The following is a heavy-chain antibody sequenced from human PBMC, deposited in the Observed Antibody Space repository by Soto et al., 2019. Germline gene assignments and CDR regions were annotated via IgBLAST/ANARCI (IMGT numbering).Heavy chain of an antibody. CDR1: GGSVSGYF. CDR3: ARQYGRAFDI. Sequence: QVQLQEWGAGLLKPSETLSLTCSVYGGSVSGYFWSWIRQPPGRGLEWLGQIYYSGSTSYKPSLKSRLSISVDTSKSQLSLKMTSVTAADTAVYYCARQYGRAFDIWGQGTMVNVSS. J-gene: IGHJ3*02. V-gene: IGHV4-34*01. D-gene: IGHD4-17*01. CDR2: IYYSGST.